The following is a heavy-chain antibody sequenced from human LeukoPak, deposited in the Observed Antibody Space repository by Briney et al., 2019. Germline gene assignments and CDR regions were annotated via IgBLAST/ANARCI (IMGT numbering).Heavy chain of an antibody. CDR1: GGSISSYY. Sequence: SETLSLTCTVSGGSISSYYWSWIRQPPGKGLEWIGYIYYSGSTNYNPSLKSRVTISVDTSKNQFSLKLSSVTAADTAVYYCARDFGREGMDVWGQGTTVTVSS. CDR2: IYYSGST. CDR3: ARDFGREGMDV. J-gene: IGHJ6*02. V-gene: IGHV4-59*01. D-gene: IGHD3/OR15-3a*01.